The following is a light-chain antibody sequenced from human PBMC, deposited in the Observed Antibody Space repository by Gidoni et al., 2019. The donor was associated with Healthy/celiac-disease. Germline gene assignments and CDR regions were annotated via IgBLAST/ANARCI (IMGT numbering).Light chain of an antibody. Sequence: EIVLPQSPATLSLSPGERATLSCGASQSVSSSYLAWYQQKPGLAPRLLNYDASSRATGIPDRFSGSGSGTDFTLTISRLEPEDFAVYYCQQYGSSPRTFGQGTKLEIK. CDR3: QQYGSSPRT. CDR2: DAS. V-gene: IGKV3D-20*01. J-gene: IGKJ2*02. CDR1: QSVSSSY.